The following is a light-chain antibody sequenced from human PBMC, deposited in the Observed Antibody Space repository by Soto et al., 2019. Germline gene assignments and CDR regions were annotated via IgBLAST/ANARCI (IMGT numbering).Light chain of an antibody. CDR2: DAS. Sequence: EIVMTQSPATLSVSPGERATLSCRASQSVSRNLAWYQQKPGQAPRLLIYDASTRATGTPARFSGSGSGTKFTLRISSLQSEDFALYYCQQYHNLWTFGQGTTVDIK. V-gene: IGKV3D-15*01. CDR1: QSVSRN. CDR3: QQYHNLWT. J-gene: IGKJ1*01.